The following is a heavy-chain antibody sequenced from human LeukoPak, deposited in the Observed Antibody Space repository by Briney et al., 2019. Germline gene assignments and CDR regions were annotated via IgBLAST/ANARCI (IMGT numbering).Heavy chain of an antibody. D-gene: IGHD3-10*01. CDR3: ARGPLWFRELHNWFDP. CDR2: IIPIFGTA. J-gene: IGHJ5*02. Sequence: GASVKVSCKASGGTFSSYAISWVRQAPGQGLEWMGGIIPIFGTANYAQKFQGRVTITADESTSTAYMELSSLRSEDTAVYYCARGPLWFRELHNWFDPGGQGTLVTVSS. CDR1: GGTFSSYA. V-gene: IGHV1-69*13.